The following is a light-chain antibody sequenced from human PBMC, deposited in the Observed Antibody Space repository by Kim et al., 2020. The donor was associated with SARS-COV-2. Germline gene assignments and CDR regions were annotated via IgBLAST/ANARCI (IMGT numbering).Light chain of an antibody. Sequence: GQRVTISCSGSSSNIGSNYVYWYQQLPGTAPKLLIYRNNQRPSGVPDRFSGSKSGTSVSLAISGLRSEDEADYYCAAWDDSLSGLVFGGGTKVTVL. CDR2: RNN. J-gene: IGLJ2*01. CDR3: AAWDDSLSGLV. V-gene: IGLV1-47*01. CDR1: SSNIGSNY.